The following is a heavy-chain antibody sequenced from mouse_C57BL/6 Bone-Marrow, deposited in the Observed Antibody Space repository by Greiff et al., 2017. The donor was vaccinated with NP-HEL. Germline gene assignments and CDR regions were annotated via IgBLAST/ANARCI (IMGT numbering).Heavy chain of an antibody. J-gene: IGHJ3*01. Sequence: QVQLKQSGAELMKPGASVKLSCKATGYTFTGYWIEWVKQRPGHGLEWIGEILPGSGSTNYNEKFKGKATFTADTSSNTAYMRLSSLTTEDSAIYYCARRDYSNYGFAYWGQGTLVTVSA. CDR1: GYTFTGYW. CDR2: ILPGSGST. CDR3: ARRDYSNYGFAY. V-gene: IGHV1-9*01. D-gene: IGHD2-5*01.